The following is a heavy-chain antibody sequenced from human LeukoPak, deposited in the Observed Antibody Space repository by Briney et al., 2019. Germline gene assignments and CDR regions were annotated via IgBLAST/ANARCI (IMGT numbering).Heavy chain of an antibody. Sequence: PGGSLRLPCAASGFTFSSYGMHWVRQAPGEGLEWVAVIWYDGSNKYYADSVKGRFTISRDNSKNTLYLQMNSLRAEDTAVYYCARDGGPGITMVRGVKKGGYYFDYWGQGTLVTVSS. CDR3: ARDGGPGITMVRGVKKGGYYFDY. J-gene: IGHJ4*02. V-gene: IGHV3-33*01. CDR2: IWYDGSNK. D-gene: IGHD3-10*01. CDR1: GFTFSSYG.